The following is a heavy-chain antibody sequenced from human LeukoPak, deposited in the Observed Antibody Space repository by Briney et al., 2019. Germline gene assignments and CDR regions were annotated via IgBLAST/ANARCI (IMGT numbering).Heavy chain of an antibody. CDR1: GGSINSGGYY. D-gene: IGHD5-24*01. Sequence: SETLSLTCTVSGGSINSGGYYWSWIRQHPGKGLEWIGYISNSGSTYYHPSLRSRLAISVDTSKNQFSLELSSVTAADTAVYYCARDGYNSAIDYWGQGTLVTVSS. J-gene: IGHJ4*02. V-gene: IGHV4-31*03. CDR3: ARDGYNSAIDY. CDR2: ISNSGST.